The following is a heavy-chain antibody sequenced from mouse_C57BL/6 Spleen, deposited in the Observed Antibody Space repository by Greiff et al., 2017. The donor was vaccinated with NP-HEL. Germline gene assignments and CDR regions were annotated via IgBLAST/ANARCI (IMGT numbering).Heavy chain of an antibody. D-gene: IGHD1-1*01. CDR1: GYTFTSYW. J-gene: IGHJ3*01. Sequence: VQLQQSGAELAKPGASVKLSCTASGYTFTSYWMHWVKQRPGQGLEWIGYINPSSGYTKYNQKFKDKATLTADKSSSTAYMQLSSLTYEDSAVYYCARDPYYYGSSPSWFAYWGQGTLVTVSA. V-gene: IGHV1-7*01. CDR2: INPSSGYT. CDR3: ARDPYYYGSSPSWFAY.